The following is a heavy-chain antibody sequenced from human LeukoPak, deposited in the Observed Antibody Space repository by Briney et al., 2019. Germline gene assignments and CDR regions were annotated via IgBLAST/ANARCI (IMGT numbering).Heavy chain of an antibody. Sequence: PGGSLRLSCAASGFTFSSYSMNWVRQAPGKGLEWVSSISSSSSYIYYADSVKGRFTISRDNAKSSLYLQMNSLRAEDTAVYYCARDLRSRNAFDIWGQGTMVTVSS. CDR1: GFTFSSYS. J-gene: IGHJ3*02. CDR2: ISSSSSYI. D-gene: IGHD2-2*01. V-gene: IGHV3-21*01. CDR3: ARDLRSRNAFDI.